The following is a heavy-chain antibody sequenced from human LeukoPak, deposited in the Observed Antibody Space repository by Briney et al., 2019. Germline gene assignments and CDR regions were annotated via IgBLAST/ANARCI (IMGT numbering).Heavy chain of an antibody. V-gene: IGHV3-23*01. J-gene: IGHJ4*02. D-gene: IGHD2-21*01. CDR1: GFTFSSNA. CDR2: ITGGGTT. CDR3: AKPCCGSAAVSDY. Sequence: GGSLRLSCAASGFTFSSNAMTWVRQAPGKGLEWVSSITGGGTTYHADSVKGRFTISRDNSKNMLYLQMDSLRVEDTAVYYSAKPCCGSAAVSDYWGQGTLVTVSS.